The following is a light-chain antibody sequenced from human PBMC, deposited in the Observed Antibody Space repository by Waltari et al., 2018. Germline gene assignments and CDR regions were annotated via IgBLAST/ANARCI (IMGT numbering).Light chain of an antibody. CDR2: DAS. V-gene: IGKV1-33*01. CDR1: QDISNY. J-gene: IGKJ3*01. Sequence: DIQMTQSSSSLSASVGDRVTITCQASQDISNYLNWYQQKPGKAPKLLIYDASNLETGVPSRFSGSGSGTDFTFTISSLQPEDIATYYCQQYDNLPRTFGPGTKVDIK. CDR3: QQYDNLPRT.